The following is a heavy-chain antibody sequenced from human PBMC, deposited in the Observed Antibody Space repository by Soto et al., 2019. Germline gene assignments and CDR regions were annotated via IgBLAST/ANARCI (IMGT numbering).Heavy chain of an antibody. D-gene: IGHD3-22*01. CDR2: IYHSGST. Sequence: ASETLSLTCAVSGGSISSGGYSWSWIRQPPGKGLEWIGYIYHSGSTYYNPSLKSRVTISVDRSKNQFSLKLSSVTAADTAVYYCAQRDRGAFDIWGQGTMVTVSS. CDR3: AQRDRGAFDI. CDR1: GGSISSGGYS. J-gene: IGHJ3*02. V-gene: IGHV4-30-2*01.